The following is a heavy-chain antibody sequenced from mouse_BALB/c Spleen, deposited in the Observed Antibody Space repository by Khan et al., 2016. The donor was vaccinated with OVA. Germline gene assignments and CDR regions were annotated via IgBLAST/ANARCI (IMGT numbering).Heavy chain of an antibody. D-gene: IGHD1-3*01. CDR3: ARGSGEQRFAY. J-gene: IGHJ3*01. CDR2: ISTYYGDA. CDR1: GYTFTDYV. V-gene: IGHV1S137*01. Sequence: QVRLQQSGAELVRPGVSVKISCKGSGYTFTDYVMHWVKQSHAKSLEWIGVISTYYGDASYNQKFKGKATMTVDKSSSTAYMELARLTSEDSAISDCARGSGEQRFAYWGQGTLVTVSA.